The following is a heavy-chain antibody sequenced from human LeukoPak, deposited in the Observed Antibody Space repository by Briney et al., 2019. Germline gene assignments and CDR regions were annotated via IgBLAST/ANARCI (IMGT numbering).Heavy chain of an antibody. CDR3: AKDFTYCSGGSCYSGYFDY. CDR2: IRGSGGNT. Sequence: GGSMRPSSVLYGFSFSTYATSWDRHVPRGGLGWDSAIRGSGGNTYYADSVAGRFTISRDNSKNTQYLQMNSLRAEDTAVYYCAKDFTYCSGGSCYSGYFDYWGQGTLVTVSS. D-gene: IGHD2-15*01. V-gene: IGHV3-23*01. J-gene: IGHJ4*02. CDR1: GFSFSTYA.